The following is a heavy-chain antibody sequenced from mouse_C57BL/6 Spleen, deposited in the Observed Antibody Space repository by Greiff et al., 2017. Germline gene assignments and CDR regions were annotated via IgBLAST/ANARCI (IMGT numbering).Heavy chain of an antibody. CDR3: ARGGYGSSYVFAY. D-gene: IGHD1-1*01. Sequence: QVQLKQSGAELVKPGASVKISCKASGYAFSSYWMNWVKQRPGKGLEWIGQIYPGDGDTNYNGKFKGKATLTADKSSSTAYMQLSSLTSEDSAVYFCARGGYGSSYVFAYWGQGTLVTVSA. CDR1: GYAFSSYW. J-gene: IGHJ3*01. V-gene: IGHV1-80*01. CDR2: IYPGDGDT.